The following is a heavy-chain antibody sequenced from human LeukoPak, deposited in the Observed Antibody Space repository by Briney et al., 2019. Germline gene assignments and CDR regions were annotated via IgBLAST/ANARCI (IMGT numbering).Heavy chain of an antibody. V-gene: IGHV3-23*01. J-gene: IGHJ5*02. CDR1: GFTFSSYA. CDR2: IRGSGGST. D-gene: IGHD1-7*01. Sequence: PGGSLRLSCAASGFTFSSYAMSWVRQAPGKGLEWGSTIRGSGGSTYYADSVKGRFTISRDNSKNTVYLQMNSLRAVDTAVYFCAKGGTGSTDWFDPWGQGTLVTVSS. CDR3: AKGGTGSTDWFDP.